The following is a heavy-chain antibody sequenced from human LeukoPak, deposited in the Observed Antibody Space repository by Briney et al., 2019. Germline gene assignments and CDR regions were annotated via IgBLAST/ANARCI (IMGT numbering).Heavy chain of an antibody. V-gene: IGHV1-2*06. CDR1: GYTFTGYY. D-gene: IGHD3-22*01. J-gene: IGHJ4*02. Sequence: ASVKVSCKASGYTFTGYYMRWVRQAPGQGLEWMGRINPNSGGTNYAQKFQGRVTMTRDTSISTAYMELSRLRSDDTAVYYCAREGYYDSSGYPDYWGQGTLVTVSS. CDR3: AREGYYDSSGYPDY. CDR2: INPNSGGT.